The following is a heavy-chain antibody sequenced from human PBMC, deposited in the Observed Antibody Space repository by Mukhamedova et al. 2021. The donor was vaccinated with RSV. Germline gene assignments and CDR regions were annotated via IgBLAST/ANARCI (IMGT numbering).Heavy chain of an antibody. J-gene: IGHJ2*01. CDR2: GSGGST. CDR3: AKARGRSNWYFDL. V-gene: IGHV3-23*01. Sequence: GSGGSTYYADSVKGRFTISRDNSKNTLYLQMNSLRAEDTAVYYCAKARGRSNWYFDLWGRGTRVTVSS. D-gene: IGHD3-10*01.